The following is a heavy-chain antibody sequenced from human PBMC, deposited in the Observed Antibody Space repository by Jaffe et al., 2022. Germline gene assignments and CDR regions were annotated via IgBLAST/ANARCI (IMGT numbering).Heavy chain of an antibody. CDR1: GGTFSSYA. CDR3: ASRGGFVLRYFADSGDWYFDL. D-gene: IGHD3-9*01. Sequence: QVQLVQSGAEVKKPGSSVKVSCKASGGTFSSYAISWVRQAPGQGLEWMGGIIPIFGTANYAQKFQGRVTITTDESTSTAYMELSSLRSEDTAVYYCASRGGFVLRYFADSGDWYFDLWGRGTLVTVSS. V-gene: IGHV1-69*05. J-gene: IGHJ2*01. CDR2: IIPIFGTA.